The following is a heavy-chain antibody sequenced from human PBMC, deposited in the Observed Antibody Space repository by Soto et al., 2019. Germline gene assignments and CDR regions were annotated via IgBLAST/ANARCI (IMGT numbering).Heavy chain of an antibody. CDR2: IYYSGST. D-gene: IGHD6-19*01. Sequence: SETLSLTCTVSGGSISSYYWSWIRQPPGKGLEWIGYIYYSGSTNYNPSLKSRVTISVDTSKNQFSLKLSSVTAADTAVYYCARDGGYSSRHYYYYMDVWGKGTTVTVSS. V-gene: IGHV4-59*01. CDR1: GGSISSYY. J-gene: IGHJ6*03. CDR3: ARDGGYSSRHYYYYMDV.